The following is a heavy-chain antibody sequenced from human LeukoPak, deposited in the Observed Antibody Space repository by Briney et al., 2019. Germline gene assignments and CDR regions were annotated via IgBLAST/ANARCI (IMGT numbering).Heavy chain of an antibody. V-gene: IGHV3-23*01. J-gene: IGHJ4*02. D-gene: IGHD3-16*01. CDR3: AKDWGTGQPLVPNDY. Sequence: QTGGSLRLSCAASGFTFSSYAMSWVRQAPGMGLEWVSVIIGSGDSTYYADSVKGRFTISRDNPKNTLYLQMNSLRAEDTAVYYCAKDWGTGQPLVPNDYWGQGTLVTVSS. CDR1: GFTFSSYA. CDR2: IIGSGDST.